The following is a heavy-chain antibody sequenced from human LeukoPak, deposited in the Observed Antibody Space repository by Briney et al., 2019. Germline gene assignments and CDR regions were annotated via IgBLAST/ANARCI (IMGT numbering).Heavy chain of an antibody. D-gene: IGHD3-3*01. CDR1: GGTFSSYA. Sequence: ASVKVSCKASGGTFSSYAISWVRQAPGQGLEWMGGINPIFGTANYAQKFQGRVTITADESTSTAYMELSSLRSEDTAVYYCARAAGYDSYYFDYWGQGTLVTVSS. CDR2: INPIFGTA. V-gene: IGHV1-69*13. CDR3: ARAAGYDSYYFDY. J-gene: IGHJ4*02.